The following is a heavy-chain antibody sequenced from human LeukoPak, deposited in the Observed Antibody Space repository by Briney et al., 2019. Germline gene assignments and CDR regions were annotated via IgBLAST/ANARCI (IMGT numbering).Heavy chain of an antibody. CDR3: ARVRRVRWSPQVYFDY. V-gene: IGHV4-34*01. J-gene: IGHJ4*02. CDR1: GGSFSGHY. Sequence: SETLSLTCAVYGGSFSGHYWSWLRQPPGKGLEWLGEINHGGSTNYNPSLKSRVSISADTSKDQVSLKVKSVTAADTAVYSCARVRRVRWSPQVYFDYWRRGTQVTVSS. D-gene: IGHD4-23*01. CDR2: INHGGST.